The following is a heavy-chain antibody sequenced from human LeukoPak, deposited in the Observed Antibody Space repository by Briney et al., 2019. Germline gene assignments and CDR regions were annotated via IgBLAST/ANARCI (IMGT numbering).Heavy chain of an antibody. J-gene: IGHJ4*02. Sequence: SETLSLTCTVSGGSMTSYYRSWIRQPPGKGLEYIGYIYYTGSTYYNPSLKRRVTISVDTSKNQFSLRLSSVTAADTAVYYCARDATLGNFDYWGEGTPVTVSS. D-gene: IGHD1-26*01. CDR1: GGSMTSYY. CDR2: IYYTGST. V-gene: IGHV4-59*01. CDR3: ARDATLGNFDY.